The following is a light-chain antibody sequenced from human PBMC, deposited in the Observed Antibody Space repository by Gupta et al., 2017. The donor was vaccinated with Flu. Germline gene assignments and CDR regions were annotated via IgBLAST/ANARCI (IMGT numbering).Light chain of an antibody. J-gene: IGLJ3*02. CDR2: EVS. Sequence: QSALTQPASVSESPGQSITISCTGSSSDVGGYNYVSWYQQHPGKAPKLMIYEVSNRPSGVADRFSGSRSGNTASLTISGLQAEDEADYYCSSYTTSSTWVFGGGTKLTVL. CDR1: SSDVGGYNY. CDR3: SSYTTSSTWV. V-gene: IGLV2-14*01.